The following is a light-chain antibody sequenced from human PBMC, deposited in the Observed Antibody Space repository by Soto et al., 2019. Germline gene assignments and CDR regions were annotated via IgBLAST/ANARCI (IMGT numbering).Light chain of an antibody. V-gene: IGKV3-20*01. CDR3: QQYGSSGT. CDR2: GAS. Sequence: IGLTKSQGTLSLSPGERATLSCRASQSVSNNYLAWYQQKPGQAPRLLIYGASNRATGIPDRFSGSGSGTDFTLTISRLEPEDFAVYYCQQYGSSGTFGQVTKVAIK. CDR1: QSVSNNY. J-gene: IGKJ1*01.